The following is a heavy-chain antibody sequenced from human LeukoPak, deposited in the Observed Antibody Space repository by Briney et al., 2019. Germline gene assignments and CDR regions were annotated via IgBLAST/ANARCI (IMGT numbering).Heavy chain of an antibody. Sequence: GGSLRLSCEASGFPFSSYVMSWVRQAPGKGLEWVSAISGSGGSTYYADSVKGRFTISRDNSKNTLYLQMNSLRAEDTAVYYCAKDRPPGHGSWGQGTLVTVSS. J-gene: IGHJ4*02. V-gene: IGHV3-23*01. CDR2: ISGSGGST. CDR3: AKDRPPGHGS. CDR1: GFPFSSYV.